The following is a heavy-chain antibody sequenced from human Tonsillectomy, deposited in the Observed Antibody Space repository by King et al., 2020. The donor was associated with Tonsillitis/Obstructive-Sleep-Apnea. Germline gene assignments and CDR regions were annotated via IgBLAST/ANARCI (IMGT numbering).Heavy chain of an antibody. CDR1: GFTFSSYA. CDR2: ISYDGSNK. Sequence: VQLVESGGGVVQPGRSLRLSCAASGFTFSSYAMHWVRQAPGKGLEWVAVISYDGSNKYYADSVKGRFTISRDNSKNTLYLQMNSLRAEDTAVYYCAREGYYDFWSGYHYPPAFDYWGQGTLVTVSS. D-gene: IGHD3-3*01. J-gene: IGHJ4*02. CDR3: AREGYYDFWSGYHYPPAFDY. V-gene: IGHV3-30*01.